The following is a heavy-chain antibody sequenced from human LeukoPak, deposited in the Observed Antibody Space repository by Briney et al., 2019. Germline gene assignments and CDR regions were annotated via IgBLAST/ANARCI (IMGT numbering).Heavy chain of an antibody. CDR1: GYTFTSYD. V-gene: IGHV1-8*03. J-gene: IGHJ4*02. Sequence: GASVKVSCKASGYTFTSYDINWVRQATGQGLEWMGWMNPNSGNTGYAQKFQGRVTITRNTSISTAYMELSSLRSEDTAVYYCARGLVGSRWYFIDYWGQGTLVTVSS. CDR3: ARGLVGSRWYFIDY. D-gene: IGHD6-19*01. CDR2: MNPNSGNT.